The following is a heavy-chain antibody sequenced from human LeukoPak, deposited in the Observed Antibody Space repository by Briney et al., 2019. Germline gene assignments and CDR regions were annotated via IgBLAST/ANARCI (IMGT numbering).Heavy chain of an antibody. CDR3: ARARYSSSWFDY. V-gene: IGHV4-4*02. D-gene: IGHD6-13*01. CDR1: GGSISGSNW. J-gene: IGHJ4*02. Sequence: SETLSLTCAVSGGSISGSNWWSWVRQPPGKGLEWIGEIYHSGSTNYNPSLKSRVTISVDKSTNQFSLKLSSVTAADTAVYYCARARYSSSWFDYWGQGTLVTVSS. CDR2: IYHSGST.